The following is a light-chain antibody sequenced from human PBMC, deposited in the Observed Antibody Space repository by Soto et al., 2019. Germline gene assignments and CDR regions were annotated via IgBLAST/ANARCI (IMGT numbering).Light chain of an antibody. CDR3: QQSYSTPLK. CDR1: QSISSY. V-gene: IGKV1-39*01. CDR2: AAS. Sequence: DIQMTQSPSSLSASVGDRVTITCRASQSISSYLNWYQQKPGKAPMLLIYAASSLQSGVPSRFSGSGSGTDFTLTISSLQPEDFATYYCQQSYSTPLKFGGGTKADIK. J-gene: IGKJ4*02.